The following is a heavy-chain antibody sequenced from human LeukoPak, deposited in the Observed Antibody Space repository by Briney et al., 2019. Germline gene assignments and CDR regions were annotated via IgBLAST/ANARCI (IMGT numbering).Heavy chain of an antibody. J-gene: IGHJ6*02. V-gene: IGHV3-21*06. CDR1: GFTFSSYA. D-gene: IGHD3-22*01. CDR2: ISSSSSYR. Sequence: GGSLRLSCAASGFTFSSYAMHWVRQAPGRGLEWVSSISSSSSYRYYADSVKGRFTISRDNAKNSPYLQMNSLRAEDTAVYYCARGDSSGYNGMDVWGQGTTVTVSS. CDR3: ARGDSSGYNGMDV.